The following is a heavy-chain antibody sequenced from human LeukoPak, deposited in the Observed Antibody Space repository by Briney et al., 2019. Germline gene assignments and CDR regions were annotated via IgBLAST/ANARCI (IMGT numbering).Heavy chain of an antibody. D-gene: IGHD2/OR15-2a*01. V-gene: IGHV1-24*01. J-gene: IGHJ4*02. CDR2: FDPEDVET. CDR1: GNTFTELS. CDR3: ATDFYRGRQFDY. Sequence: ASVKVSCKVSGNTFTELSMNWVRQAPGKGLEWMGGFDPEDVETIYAQKFQGRVTMTGDTSTATAYMELSSLRPDDTAVYFCATDFYRGRQFDYWGQGTLFTASS.